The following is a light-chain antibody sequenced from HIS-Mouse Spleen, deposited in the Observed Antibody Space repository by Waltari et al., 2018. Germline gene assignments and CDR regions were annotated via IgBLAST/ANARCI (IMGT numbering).Light chain of an antibody. V-gene: IGKV1-39*01. CDR2: AAS. Sequence: DIQMTQSPSSLSASVGERATITCRASQSLSSNLNWYQQKPGQAPKLLIYAASSLQSGVPSRFSGSGSGTDFTLTISSLQPEDFATYYCQQNYSTPPYTFGQGTKLEIK. CDR1: QSLSSN. CDR3: QQNYSTPPYT. J-gene: IGKJ2*01.